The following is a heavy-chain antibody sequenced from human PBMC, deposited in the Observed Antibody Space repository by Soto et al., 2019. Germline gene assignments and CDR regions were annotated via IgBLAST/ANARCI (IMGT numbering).Heavy chain of an antibody. CDR2: IIPVFGIA. J-gene: IGHJ6*02. V-gene: IGHV1-69*08. D-gene: IGHD2-2*01. CDR3: AREDRDRETGLVPAAIDGMDV. Sequence: QVQLVQSGAEVKKPGSSVKVSCKASGGTFSRYSFTWVRQAPGHGLEWMGRIIPVFGIASYAQKIQGRVTITADKSTSTAYMERSSLRSEDTAVYYCAREDRDRETGLVPAAIDGMDVWGQGTTVTVSS. CDR1: GGTFSRYS.